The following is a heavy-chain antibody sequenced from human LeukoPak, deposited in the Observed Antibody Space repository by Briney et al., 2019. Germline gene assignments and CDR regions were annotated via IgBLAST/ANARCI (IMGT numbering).Heavy chain of an antibody. Sequence: GGSLRLSCAASGFTFSNAWMSWVRQAPGKGLEWVGRIKSKTDGGTTDYAAPVKGRFTISRDTSKNTLYLQMDSLRADDTAVYYFAKDDFISNPDFDYWGKGTLVTVSS. D-gene: IGHD4-11*01. CDR1: GFTFSNAW. CDR2: IKSKTDGGTT. V-gene: IGHV3-15*01. CDR3: AKDDFISNPDFDY. J-gene: IGHJ4*02.